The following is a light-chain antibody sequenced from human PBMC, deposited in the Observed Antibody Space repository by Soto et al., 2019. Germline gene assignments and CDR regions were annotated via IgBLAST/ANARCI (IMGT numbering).Light chain of an antibody. CDR3: SSYAGSNNWGV. V-gene: IGLV2-8*01. Sequence: QSALTQPPSASGSPGQSVTISCTGTSSDVGGYNYVSWYQQHPGKAPKLMIYEVSKRPSGVPDRFSGSKSGNTASLTGSGLQAEDEADYYCSSYAGSNNWGVFGTGTKLTVL. J-gene: IGLJ1*01. CDR1: SSDVGGYNY. CDR2: EVS.